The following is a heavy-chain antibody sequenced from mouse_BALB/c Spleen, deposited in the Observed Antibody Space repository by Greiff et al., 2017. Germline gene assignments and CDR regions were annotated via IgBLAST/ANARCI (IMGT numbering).Heavy chain of an antibody. CDR2: ISSGSSTI. CDR3: ARDGYFHWYFDV. CDR1: GFTFSSFG. D-gene: IGHD2-3*01. J-gene: IGHJ1*01. Sequence: EVKLMESGGGLVQPGGSRKLSCAASGFTFSSFGMHWVRQAPEKGLEWVAYISSGSSTIYYADIVKGRFTISRDNPKNTLFLQMTSLRSEDTAMYYCARDGYFHWYFDVWGAGTTVTVSS. V-gene: IGHV5-17*02.